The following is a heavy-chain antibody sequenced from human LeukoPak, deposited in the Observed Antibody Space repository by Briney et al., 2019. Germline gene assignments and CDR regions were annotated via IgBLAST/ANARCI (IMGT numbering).Heavy chain of an antibody. D-gene: IGHD5-24*01. CDR1: GFTFSSYS. CDR3: AKEGRSLQTY. V-gene: IGHV3-48*01. J-gene: IGHJ4*02. CDR2: ITASGTAM. Sequence: GGSLRLSCAASGFTFSSYSMNWVRQAPGKGLEWVSHITASGTAMFYADSVKGRFTISRDNAKNSLYLQMNSLRVEDTAVYYCAKEGRSLQTYWGQGTLVTVSS.